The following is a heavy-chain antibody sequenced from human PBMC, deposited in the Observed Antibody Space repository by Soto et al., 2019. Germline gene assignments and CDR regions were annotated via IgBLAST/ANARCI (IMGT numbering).Heavy chain of an antibody. CDR3: ARGRLYDILTGYSPFDY. J-gene: IGHJ4*02. D-gene: IGHD3-9*01. V-gene: IGHV1-69*02. CDR1: GGTFSSYT. Sequence: ASVKVSCKASGGTFSSYTISWVRQAPGQGLEWMGRIIPILGIANYAQKFQGRVTITADKSTSTAYMELSSLRSEDTAVYYCARGRLYDILTGYSPFDYWGQGTLVTVSS. CDR2: IIPILGIA.